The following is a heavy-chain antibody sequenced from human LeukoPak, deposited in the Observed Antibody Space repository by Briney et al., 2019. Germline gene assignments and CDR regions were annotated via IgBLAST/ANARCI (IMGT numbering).Heavy chain of an antibody. D-gene: IGHD2-2*01. V-gene: IGHV3-48*03. J-gene: IGHJ6*02. Sequence: PGGSLRLSCAASGFTFSSYEMNWVRQAPGQGLEWVSYISSSGSTIYYADSVKGRFTISRDNAKNSLYLQMNSLRAEDTAVDYCARGSSSTNGFYGMDVWGQGTTVTVSS. CDR3: ARGSSSTNGFYGMDV. CDR1: GFTFSSYE. CDR2: ISSSGSTI.